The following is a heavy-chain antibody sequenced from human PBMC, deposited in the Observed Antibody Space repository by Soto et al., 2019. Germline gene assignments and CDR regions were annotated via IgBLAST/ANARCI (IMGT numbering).Heavy chain of an antibody. J-gene: IGHJ6*02. D-gene: IGHD3-22*01. Sequence: LRLSCAASGFTFSSYGMHWVRQAPGKGLEWVAVISYDGSNKYYADSVKGRFTISRDNSKNTLYLQMNSLRAEDTAVYYCAKDLSSSGYLGDYYYYGMDVWGQGTTVTVSS. V-gene: IGHV3-30*18. CDR2: ISYDGSNK. CDR3: AKDLSSSGYLGDYYYYGMDV. CDR1: GFTFSSYG.